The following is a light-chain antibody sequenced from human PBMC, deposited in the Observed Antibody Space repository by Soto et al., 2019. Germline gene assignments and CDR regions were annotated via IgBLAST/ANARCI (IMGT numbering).Light chain of an antibody. CDR2: DVS. CDR3: CSYAGSFTGV. J-gene: IGLJ3*02. Sequence: QSALTQPASVSGSPGQSITISCTGTSSDVGGYNYVSWYQQHPGKAPKLMIYDVSKRPSGVSDRFSGSKSGNTASLTISGLQADDEADYYCCSYAGSFTGVFGGGTKLTVL. CDR1: SSDVGGYNY. V-gene: IGLV2-11*01.